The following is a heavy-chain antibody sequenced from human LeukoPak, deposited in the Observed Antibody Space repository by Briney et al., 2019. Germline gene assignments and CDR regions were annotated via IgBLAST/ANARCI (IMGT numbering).Heavy chain of an antibody. Sequence: SVKVSCKASGFTFTSSAVQWVRQARGQRLEWIGWIVVGSGNTNYAQKFQERVTITRDMSTSTAYMELSSLRSEDTAVYYCAADLWQLGDFDYWGQGTLVTVSS. J-gene: IGHJ4*02. CDR1: GFTFTSSA. CDR2: IVVGSGNT. V-gene: IGHV1-58*01. D-gene: IGHD6-13*01. CDR3: AADLWQLGDFDY.